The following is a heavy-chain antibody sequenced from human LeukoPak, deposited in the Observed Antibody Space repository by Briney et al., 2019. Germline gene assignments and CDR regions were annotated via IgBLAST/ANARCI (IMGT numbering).Heavy chain of an antibody. D-gene: IGHD3-22*01. CDR1: GGSFSGYY. J-gene: IGHJ4*02. Sequence: SSETLSLTCAVYGGSFSGYYWSWIRQPPGKGLEWIGEINHSGSTNYNPSLKSRVTISVDTSKNQFSLELSSVTAADTAVYYCARGARLLLRPFDYWGQGTLVTVSS. CDR2: INHSGST. CDR3: ARGARLLLRPFDY. V-gene: IGHV4-34*01.